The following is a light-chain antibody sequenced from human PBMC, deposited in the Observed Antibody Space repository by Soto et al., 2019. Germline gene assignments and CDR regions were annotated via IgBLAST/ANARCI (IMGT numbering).Light chain of an antibody. CDR2: DVS. V-gene: IGLV2-14*03. Sequence: QSVLTQPASVSGSPGQSITISCTGTSSDVGGYNYVSWYQQHPGKAPKLMIHDVSNRPSGVSNRFSGSKSGNTASLTISGLQTEDESDYYCSSYTGSRTYVFGTGTKVTVL. CDR3: SSYTGSRTYV. J-gene: IGLJ1*01. CDR1: SSDVGGYNY.